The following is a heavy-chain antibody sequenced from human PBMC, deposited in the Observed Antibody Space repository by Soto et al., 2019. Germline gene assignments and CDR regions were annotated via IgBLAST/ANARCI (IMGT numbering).Heavy chain of an antibody. V-gene: IGHV1-69*02. CDR3: ARASYSSSWLDY. CDR2: IIPILGIA. Sequence: QVQLVQSGAEVKKPGSSVKVSCKASGGTFSSYTISWVRQAPGQGLEWMGRIIPILGIANYAQKFQGRVTITADKSTSTAYMELSSLRSEDTAVYYCARASYSSSWLDYWGQGTLVTVSS. D-gene: IGHD6-13*01. J-gene: IGHJ4*02. CDR1: GGTFSSYT.